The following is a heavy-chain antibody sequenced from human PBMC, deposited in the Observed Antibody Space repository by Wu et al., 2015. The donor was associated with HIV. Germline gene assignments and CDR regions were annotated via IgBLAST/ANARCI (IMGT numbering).Heavy chain of an antibody. J-gene: IGHJ4*02. CDR2: INCNRGGT. V-gene: IGHV1-2*02. CDR3: ARLQSLHGLYSNADF. CDR1: GYTFTDYY. Sequence: QVQLLQSGAEVKKPGASVMVSCRASGYTFTDYYMYWVRQAPGQGPEWMGWINCNRGGTKYAQKFQGRVTMTRDTAVNTAYLELKSLKSDDTATYFCARLQSLHGLYSNADFWGQGTLVTVSS. D-gene: IGHD2/OR15-2a*01.